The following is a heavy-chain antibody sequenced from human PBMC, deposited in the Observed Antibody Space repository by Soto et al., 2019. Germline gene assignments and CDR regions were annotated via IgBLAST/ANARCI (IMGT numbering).Heavy chain of an antibody. Sequence: QVQLVQSGAEVKKPGSSVKVSCKASGGTFRNYAFSWVRQAPGQGLEWMGEVIPIFGTTPYAQKFQGRVTITADESTNTAYMELSSLRSEDTAVYYCARGRGYSGDDHYYYFDMDVWGQGTTVTVSS. D-gene: IGHD5-12*01. CDR1: GGTFRNYA. V-gene: IGHV1-69*01. J-gene: IGHJ6*02. CDR3: ARGRGYSGDDHYYYFDMDV. CDR2: VIPIFGTT.